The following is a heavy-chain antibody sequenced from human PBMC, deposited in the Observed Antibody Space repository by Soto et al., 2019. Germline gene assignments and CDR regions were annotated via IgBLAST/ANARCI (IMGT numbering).Heavy chain of an antibody. Sequence: ASVKVSCKASGYTFTSYDINWVRQATGQGLEWMGWMNPNSGNTGYAQKFQGRVTMTGNTSISTAYMELSSLRSEDTAVYYCARSSIAARRTDYYYYYGMDVWGQGTTVTV. D-gene: IGHD6-6*01. CDR1: GYTFTSYD. J-gene: IGHJ6*02. V-gene: IGHV1-8*01. CDR3: ARSSIAARRTDYYYYYGMDV. CDR2: MNPNSGNT.